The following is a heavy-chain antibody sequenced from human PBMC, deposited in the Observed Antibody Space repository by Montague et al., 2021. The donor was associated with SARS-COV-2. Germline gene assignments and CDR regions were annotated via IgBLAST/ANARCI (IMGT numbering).Heavy chain of an antibody. V-gene: IGHV6-1*01. CDR3: ASSGITLTGPDASDI. CDR2: TYYRSKWDS. CDR1: GDSVASKSVA. Sequence: CAISGDSVASKSVAWNWIRQSPSRGLEWLGRTYYRSKWDSDYAESVKRRLVITPDTSKNQVSLQLNSVIPEDTAVYFCASSGITLTGPDASDIWGQGTMVTVSS. J-gene: IGHJ3*02. D-gene: IGHD3-9*01.